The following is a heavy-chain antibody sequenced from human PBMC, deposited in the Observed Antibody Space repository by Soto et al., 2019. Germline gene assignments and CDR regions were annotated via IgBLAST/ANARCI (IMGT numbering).Heavy chain of an antibody. J-gene: IGHJ4*02. CDR1: GFTFSVYA. CDR2: ISGSGGST. V-gene: IGHV3-23*01. D-gene: IGHD1-26*01. Sequence: GGSLRLSCAASGFTFSVYAMSWVRQAPGKGLEWVSGISGSGGSTYYADSVKGRFTISRDNSKNTLYLQMNSLRAEDTAVYYCGKEMVSEWDLLILGEFDDWGQGTLVTVSS. CDR3: GKEMVSEWDLLILGEFDD.